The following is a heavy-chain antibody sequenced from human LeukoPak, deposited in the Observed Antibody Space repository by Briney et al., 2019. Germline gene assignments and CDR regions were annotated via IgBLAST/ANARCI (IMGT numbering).Heavy chain of an antibody. Sequence: ASVEVSCKASGYNFMTYDINWVRQATGQGLEWMGWMNPKSGNTGYAQKFQGRVTFTRNTSMSTAYMELSSLRSEDTAVYYCARGTYSSGWYKYYFDYWGQGTLVTVSS. CDR3: ARGTYSSGWYKYYFDY. J-gene: IGHJ4*02. CDR1: GYNFMTYD. CDR2: MNPKSGNT. D-gene: IGHD6-19*01. V-gene: IGHV1-8*03.